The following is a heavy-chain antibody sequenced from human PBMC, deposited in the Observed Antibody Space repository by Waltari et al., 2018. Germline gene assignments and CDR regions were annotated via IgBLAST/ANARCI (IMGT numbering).Heavy chain of an antibody. CDR2: ISSSGSTI. Sequence: EVQLVESGGGVVQPGGSLRLSCAASGFTFSSYEMNWVRQAPGKGLEWVSYISSSGSTIYYADSVKGRFTISRDNAKNSLYLQMNSLRAEDTAVYYCAREGRPYYYYGMDVWGQGTTVTVSS. CDR1: GFTFSSYE. V-gene: IGHV3-48*03. CDR3: AREGRPYYYYGMDV. J-gene: IGHJ6*02.